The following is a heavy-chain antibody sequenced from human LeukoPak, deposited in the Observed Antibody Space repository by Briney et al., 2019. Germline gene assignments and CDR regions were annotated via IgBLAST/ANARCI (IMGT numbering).Heavy chain of an antibody. D-gene: IGHD6-19*01. J-gene: IGHJ3*02. CDR2: IRSIGDR. CDR1: GFTFGDYD. Sequence: PGGSLRLSCAASGFTFGDYDMHWVRQPTGKGLEWVSAIRSIGDRFYSGSVKGRFTISRENANNTLYLQMNSLRVGDTAVYYCARVYSSGCYANAFDIWGQGTMVIVSS. CDR3: ARVYSSGCYANAFDI. V-gene: IGHV3-13*01.